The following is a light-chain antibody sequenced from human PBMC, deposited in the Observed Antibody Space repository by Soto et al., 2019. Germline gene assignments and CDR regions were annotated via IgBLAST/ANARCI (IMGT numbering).Light chain of an antibody. J-gene: IGLJ3*02. CDR3: ISYTSSSTWV. Sequence: QSALTQPASVSGSPGQSITLSCTGTSSDVGGYNYVSWYQQHPGQAHKLMIYEVSNRPSGVSDRFSGSRSGNTASLTISGRQAEDESDYYCISYTSSSTWVFGGGTKLTVL. V-gene: IGLV2-14*01. CDR2: EVS. CDR1: SSDVGGYNY.